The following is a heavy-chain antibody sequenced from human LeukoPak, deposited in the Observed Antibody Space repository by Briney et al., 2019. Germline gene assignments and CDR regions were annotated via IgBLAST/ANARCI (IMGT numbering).Heavy chain of an antibody. V-gene: IGHV3-64*01. D-gene: IGHD3-3*01. CDR1: GFTFSSYA. CDR3: AREGYYDFWSGSGSYYFDY. J-gene: IGHJ4*02. CDR2: ISSNGGST. Sequence: PGGSLRLSCAASGFTFSSYAMHWVRQAPGKGLEYVSDISSNGGSTYYANSVKGRFTISRDNSKNTLYLQMGSLRAEDMAVYYCAREGYYDFWSGSGSYYFDYWGQGTLVSVSS.